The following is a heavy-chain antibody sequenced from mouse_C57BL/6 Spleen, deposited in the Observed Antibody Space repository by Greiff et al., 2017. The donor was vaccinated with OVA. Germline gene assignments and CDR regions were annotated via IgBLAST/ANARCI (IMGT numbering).Heavy chain of an antibody. CDR1: GFNIKDYY. J-gene: IGHJ1*03. CDR3: ARSYGSSPYWYFDV. CDR2: IDPEDGET. D-gene: IGHD1-1*01. Sequence: EVNVVESGAELVKPGASVKLSCTASGFNIKDYYMHWVKQRTEQGLEWIGRIDPEDGETKYAPKFQGKATITADTSSNTAYLQLSSLTSEDTAVYYCARSYGSSPYWYFDVWGTGTTVTVSS. V-gene: IGHV14-2*01.